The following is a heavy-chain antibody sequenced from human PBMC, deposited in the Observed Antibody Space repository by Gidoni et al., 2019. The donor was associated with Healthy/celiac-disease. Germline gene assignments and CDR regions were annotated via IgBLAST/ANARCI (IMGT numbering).Heavy chain of an antibody. CDR2: IYSGGST. CDR1: GFTVSSNY. V-gene: IGHV3-66*02. D-gene: IGHD3-3*01. CDR3: ARGQGDYDFWSGPLDYYGMDV. Sequence: EVQLVESGGCLVQPGGSLRLACAASGFTVSSNYLSWVRQAPGKGLGWVSVIYSGGSTYYADSVKGRFTISRDNSKNTLYLQMNSLRAEDTAVYYCARGQGDYDFWSGPLDYYGMDVWGQGTTVTVSS. J-gene: IGHJ6*02.